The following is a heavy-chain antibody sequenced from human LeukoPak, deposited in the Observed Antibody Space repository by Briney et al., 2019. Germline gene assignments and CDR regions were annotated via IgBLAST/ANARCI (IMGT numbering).Heavy chain of an antibody. CDR3: ARLIAADPQLDC. V-gene: IGHV4-59*11. CDR2: IYHSGST. Sequence: SETLSLSCTVSGGSISHFWSWIRQPPGKGLEWIGYIYHSGSTNYNPSLKSRVTISIDTSKNQFSLKLSSVTAADTAVYYCARLIAADPQLDCWGQGTLVTVSS. CDR1: GGSISHF. D-gene: IGHD6-13*01. J-gene: IGHJ4*02.